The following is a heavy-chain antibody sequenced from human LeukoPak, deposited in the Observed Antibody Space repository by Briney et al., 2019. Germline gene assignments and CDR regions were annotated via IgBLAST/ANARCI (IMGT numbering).Heavy chain of an antibody. CDR3: ARDQETANFPTIGLPFDP. V-gene: IGHV3-7*03. D-gene: IGHD5-24*01. Sequence: GGSLRLSCAASGFTFRNYWMGWVRQAPGKGLEWVANTKPDGSAEYYADSVRGRFTTSRDNANNFLYLQMNSLRSDDTAVYYCARDQETANFPTIGLPFDPWGQGTLVTVSS. J-gene: IGHJ5*02. CDR2: TKPDGSAE. CDR1: GFTFRNYW.